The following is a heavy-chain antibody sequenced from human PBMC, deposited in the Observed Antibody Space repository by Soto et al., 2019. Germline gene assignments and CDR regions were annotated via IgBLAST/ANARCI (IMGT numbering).Heavy chain of an antibody. D-gene: IGHD4-17*01. Sequence: EVQLLESGGGLVQPGGSLRLSCAASGFTFSSYAMNWVRQAPGKGLEWVSVISGSGGSTYYADAVKGRFTISRDNSKNTLYLQMTSLSAEHTAVYYCAKRTVGSYFGLWGRGTLVTVSS. CDR1: GFTFSSYA. J-gene: IGHJ2*01. V-gene: IGHV3-23*01. CDR2: ISGSGGST. CDR3: AKRTVGSYFGL.